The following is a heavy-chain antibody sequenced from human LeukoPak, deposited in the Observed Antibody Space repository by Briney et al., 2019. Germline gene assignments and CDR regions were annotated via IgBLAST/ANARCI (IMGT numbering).Heavy chain of an antibody. Sequence: GGSLRLSCAVSGFTFSSYAMSWVRQAPGKGREGVSAISGSGGSTYYADSVKGRFTISRDTSKTTLYLQMNRLRAEDTAVYYWAKGIAAPAVEDYWGQGTLVTVSS. J-gene: IGHJ4*02. D-gene: IGHD6-13*01. CDR2: ISGSGGST. CDR3: AKGIAAPAVEDY. CDR1: GFTFSSYA. V-gene: IGHV3-23*01.